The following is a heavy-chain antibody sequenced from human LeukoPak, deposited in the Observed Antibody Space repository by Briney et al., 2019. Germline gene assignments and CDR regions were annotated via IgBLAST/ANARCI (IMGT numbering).Heavy chain of an antibody. CDR3: AKDLSSSWRNALGI. J-gene: IGHJ3*02. CDR1: GFTFSSYA. Sequence: GGSETLSCAASGFTFSSYAMSWVRQAPGKGLEWVSAISGSATSTYYADSVKGRFTISRDNSKNTLYLQMNSLRAEDTAVYYCAKDLSSSWRNALGIWGQGTMVTVSS. D-gene: IGHD6-13*01. V-gene: IGHV3-23*01. CDR2: ISGSATST.